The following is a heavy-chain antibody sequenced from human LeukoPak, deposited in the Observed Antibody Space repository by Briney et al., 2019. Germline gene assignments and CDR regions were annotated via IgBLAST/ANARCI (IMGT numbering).Heavy chain of an antibody. CDR2: IIPIFGTA. CDR3: ARDEVAWFDP. V-gene: IGHV1-69*05. Sequence: GASVKVSCKASGGTFSSYAISCVRQAPGQGLEWMGGIIPIFGTANYAQKFQGRVTITTDESTSTAYMELSSLRSEDTAVYYCARDEVAWFDPWGQGTLVTVSS. CDR1: GGTFSSYA. D-gene: IGHD5-12*01. J-gene: IGHJ5*02.